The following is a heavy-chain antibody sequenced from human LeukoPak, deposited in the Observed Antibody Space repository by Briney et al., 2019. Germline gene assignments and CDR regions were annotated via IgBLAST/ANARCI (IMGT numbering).Heavy chain of an antibody. J-gene: IGHJ4*02. CDR1: GFTFDDYA. V-gene: IGHV3-9*01. D-gene: IGHD6-19*01. CDR3: AKGDSSGWYEEGDQFDY. Sequence: GGSLRLSCAASGFTFDDYAMHWVRQAPGKGLEWVPGISWNSGSIGYADSVKGRFTISRDNVKNSLYLQMNSLRAEDTALYYCAKGDSSGWYEEGDQFDYWGQGTLVTVSS. CDR2: ISWNSGSI.